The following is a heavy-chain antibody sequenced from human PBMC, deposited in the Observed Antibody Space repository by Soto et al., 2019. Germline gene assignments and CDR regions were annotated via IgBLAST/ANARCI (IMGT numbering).Heavy chain of an antibody. V-gene: IGHV4-30-2*01. J-gene: IGHJ6*02. D-gene: IGHD4-17*01. CDR3: ASSLTVTTSSGGYYYYGMDV. CDR2: IYHSGST. Sequence: SETMSLTCAVSAGSISSGGYSWSWIRQPPGKGLEWIGYIYHSGSTYYNPSLKSRVTISVDRSKNQFSLKLSSVTAADTAVYYCASSLTVTTSSGGYYYYGMDVWGQGTTVTVSS. CDR1: AGSISSGGYS.